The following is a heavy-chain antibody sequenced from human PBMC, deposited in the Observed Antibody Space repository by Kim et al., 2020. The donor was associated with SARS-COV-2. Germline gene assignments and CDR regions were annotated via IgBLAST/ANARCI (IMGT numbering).Heavy chain of an antibody. CDR1: GFTFSSHW. CDR3: TREIYLGSPRQCDAFDI. J-gene: IGHJ3*02. Sequence: GGSLRLSCAASGFTFSSHWMHWVRQAPGKGLEWVSRINSDGTWPSYADSVKGRFTISRDNAKSTLYLQMNSLRAEDTAVYYCTREIYLGSPRQCDAFDIWGQGTMVTVSS. CDR2: INSDGTWP. D-gene: IGHD2-2*03. V-gene: IGHV3-74*01.